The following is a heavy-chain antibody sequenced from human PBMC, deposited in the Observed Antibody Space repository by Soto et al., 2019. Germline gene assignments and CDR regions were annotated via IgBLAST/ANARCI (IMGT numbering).Heavy chain of an antibody. CDR3: ARLVTGRVDY. CDR1: GYSFTSYW. V-gene: IGHV5-51*01. D-gene: IGHD4-4*01. J-gene: IGHJ4*01. CDR2: MYPSDSDT. Sequence: PGESLKISCKGSGYSFTSYWIGWVRQMPGKGLEWMGIMYPSDSDTRYSPSFQGQVTVSADKSSTTAYLQWSSLKASDTAMYFCARLVTGRVDYWRHGTLVTVSS.